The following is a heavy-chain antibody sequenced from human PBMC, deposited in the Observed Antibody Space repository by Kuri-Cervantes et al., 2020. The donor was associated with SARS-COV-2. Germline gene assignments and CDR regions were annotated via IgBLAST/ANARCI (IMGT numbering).Heavy chain of an antibody. D-gene: IGHD2-2*01. CDR3: ARGHIGVVPSPILGLGPHQYYYHMDI. Sequence: ESLKISCTVSGGSISDHYWSWIRQPPGKGLEWIGEINHSGGTKYKPSLKGRVSISVDASKNQISLKLTSVTAADAAVYYCARGHIGVVPSPILGLGPHQYYYHMDIWGQGTTVTVSS. CDR1: GGSISDHY. V-gene: IGHV4-34*01. J-gene: IGHJ6*02. CDR2: INHSGGT.